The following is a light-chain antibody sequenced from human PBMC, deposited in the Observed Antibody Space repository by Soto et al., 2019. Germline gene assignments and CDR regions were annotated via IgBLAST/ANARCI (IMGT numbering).Light chain of an antibody. CDR1: SSDIGSFNF. J-gene: IGLJ2*01. CDR3: SSYAGTNTVI. CDR2: EGT. Sequence: QSVLTQPASVSGSPGQSITISCTGTSSDIGSFNFVSWYLQYPGKAPKLMIFEGTKRPSGVSNRFSGSKSGNTASLTISGLQAEDEAYYYCSSYAGTNTVIFGGGTKLTVL. V-gene: IGLV2-23*01.